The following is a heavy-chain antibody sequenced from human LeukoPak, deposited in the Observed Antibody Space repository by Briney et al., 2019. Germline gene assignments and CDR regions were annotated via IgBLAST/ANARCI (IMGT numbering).Heavy chain of an antibody. CDR1: GFTVSNKY. D-gene: IGHD3-22*01. CDR3: ARGAGDDTSGSRMKGAFDY. J-gene: IGHJ4*02. Sequence: PGGSLRLSCAASGFTVSNKYMSWVRQAPGKGLEWGSVIYSGGTTYYADTGTGRFTISRHIPRNTLYLQMSSLRAEDKAVYYCARGAGDDTSGSRMKGAFDYWGQGTLVTVSS. CDR2: IYSGGTT. V-gene: IGHV3-53*04.